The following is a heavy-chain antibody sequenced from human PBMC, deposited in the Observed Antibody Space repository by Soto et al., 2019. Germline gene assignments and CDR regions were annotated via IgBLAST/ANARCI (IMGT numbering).Heavy chain of an antibody. CDR2: INPNSGGT. J-gene: IGHJ6*02. D-gene: IGHD2-8*01. Sequence: ATVKVYLKASGYPFPCAYIHWVRHAPGQGLEWMGWINPNSGGTNYAQKFQGRVTMTRDTSISTAYMELSRLRSDDTAVYYCAGGYCTNGVCPGGYYYYYGMDVWGQGTTVTVSS. V-gene: IGHV1-2*02. CDR3: AGGYCTNGVCPGGYYYYYGMDV. CDR1: GYPFPCAY.